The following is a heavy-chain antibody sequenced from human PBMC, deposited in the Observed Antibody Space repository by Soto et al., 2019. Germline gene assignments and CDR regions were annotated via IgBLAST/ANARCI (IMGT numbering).Heavy chain of an antibody. Sequence: QVQVQESGPGLVKPSETVSLTCSVSGGSIHAFYWSWIRQPPGKGLEWIGHIYFRGTTNYHPSLKSRVTMAVDTAKNQTYLTLTSVTAADTAVDYCARGPGYIDDEAAPSGWDVWGQGTTVTVS. V-gene: IGHV4-59*01. J-gene: IGHJ6*02. CDR1: GGSIHAFY. CDR3: ARGPGYIDDEAAPSGWDV. D-gene: IGHD5-12*01. CDR2: IYFRGTT.